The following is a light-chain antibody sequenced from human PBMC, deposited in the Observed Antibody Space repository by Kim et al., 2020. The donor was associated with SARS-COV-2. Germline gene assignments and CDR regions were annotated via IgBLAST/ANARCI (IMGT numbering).Light chain of an antibody. CDR3: QHYYNWPRT. CDR2: DTS. V-gene: IGKV3-15*01. Sequence: EIVMTQSPATLSVSPGERATLSCRASQSVSSNLAWYQQKPGQTPRLLIYDTSTRATAIPVRFSGSGSGTEFTLTISSLQSEDFAVYYCQHYYNWPRTFGQGTKVDIK. J-gene: IGKJ1*01. CDR1: QSVSSN.